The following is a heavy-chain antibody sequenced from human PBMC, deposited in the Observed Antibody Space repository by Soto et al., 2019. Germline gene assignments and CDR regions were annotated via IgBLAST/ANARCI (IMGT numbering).Heavy chain of an antibody. CDR2: ISGSGGST. CDR1: GFTFSSYA. CDR3: ATCIAVAGTAY. D-gene: IGHD6-19*01. V-gene: IGHV3-23*01. J-gene: IGHJ4*02. Sequence: GGSLRLSCAASGFTFSSYAMSWVRQAPGKGLEWVSAISGSGGSTYYADSVKGRFTISRDNSKNTLYLQMNSLRAEDTAVYYCATCIAVAGTAYWGQGTLVTVSS.